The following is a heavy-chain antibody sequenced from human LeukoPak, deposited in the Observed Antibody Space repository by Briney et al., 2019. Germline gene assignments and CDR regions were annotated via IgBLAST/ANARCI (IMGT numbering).Heavy chain of an antibody. J-gene: IGHJ4*02. CDR1: DDSISSNSYY. Sequence: SETLSLTCIVSDDSISSNSYYWNWIRQPPGKGLEWVASLHYSGTPYYNPSLSRRISIFADTSKRQLSLKMTSVTASDTGVYYCTRGDASYKLGNFWGQGALVTVSS. D-gene: IGHD7-27*01. CDR3: TRGDASYKLGNF. V-gene: IGHV4-39*01. CDR2: LHYSGTP.